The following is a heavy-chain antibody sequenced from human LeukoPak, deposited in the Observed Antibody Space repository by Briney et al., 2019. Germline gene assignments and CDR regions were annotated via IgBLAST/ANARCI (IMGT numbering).Heavy chain of an antibody. CDR3: ARAQMGAPTDY. CDR1: GFTFSNYA. Sequence: PGGSLRLSCAASGFTFSNYAMYWVRQAPGKGLAWVSRISSDGSSIIYADSVKGRFTISRDIAKNTLYLQMNSLRAEDTAVYYCARAQMGAPTDYWGQGTLVTVSS. V-gene: IGHV3-74*01. J-gene: IGHJ4*02. D-gene: IGHD1-26*01. CDR2: ISSDGSSI.